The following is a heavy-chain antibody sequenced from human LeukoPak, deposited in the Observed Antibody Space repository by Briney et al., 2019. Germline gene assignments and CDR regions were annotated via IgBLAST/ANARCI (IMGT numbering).Heavy chain of an antibody. CDR2: ASDTGGNI. V-gene: IGHV3-23*01. CDR1: GFTFDNFA. D-gene: IGHD3-10*01. J-gene: IGHJ4*02. CDR3: AKETEARGYFDS. Sequence: GGSLRLSCAASGFTFDNFAMNWVRRAPGKALEWVSSASDTGGNIYYAEPVEGRFTISRDNSKSTLYLEMNSLRVEDTAIYYCAKETEARGYFDSWGQGTLVTVSS.